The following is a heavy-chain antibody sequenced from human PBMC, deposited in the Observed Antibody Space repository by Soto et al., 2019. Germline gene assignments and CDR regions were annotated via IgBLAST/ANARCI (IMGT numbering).Heavy chain of an antibody. CDR2: INAYNGNT. Sequence: ASVKVSCKASGYTFTSYGISWVRQAPGQGLEWMAWINAYNGNTNYAQKLQGRVTITTDTSTSTAYMELRRLNSADTAVSYCARGDRHDSSGSTSDYWGQGNLVTVSS. V-gene: IGHV1-18*04. CDR3: ARGDRHDSSGSTSDY. CDR1: GYTFTSYG. D-gene: IGHD3-22*01. J-gene: IGHJ4*02.